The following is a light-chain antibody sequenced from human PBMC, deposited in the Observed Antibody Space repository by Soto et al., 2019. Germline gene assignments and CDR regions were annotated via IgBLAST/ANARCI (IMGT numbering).Light chain of an antibody. J-gene: IGLJ1*01. CDR3: SSYTSSSNGL. CDR2: GVS. Sequence: QSVLTQPASVSGSPGQSITISCTGTSSDVGGYNYVSWYQQHPGKAPKLMIYGVSNRPSGVPNRFSGSKSGNTASLTIYGLQAEDEPDYQCSSYTSSSNGLFRTGTKVTVL. V-gene: IGLV2-14*01. CDR1: SSDVGGYNY.